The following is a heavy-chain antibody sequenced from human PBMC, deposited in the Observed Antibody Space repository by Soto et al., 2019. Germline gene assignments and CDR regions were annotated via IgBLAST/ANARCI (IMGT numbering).Heavy chain of an antibody. J-gene: IGHJ4*02. CDR1: GFTFSNYG. V-gene: IGHV3-33*01. CDR3: AREGGIAAAGGFDY. Sequence: QVQLVESGGGVVQPGRSLRLSCAASGFTFSNYGMHWVRQAPGKGLEWVAVIWHDGSNKDYADSVKGRFTISRDNSKNTLYLQMNSLRAVNTAVYYCAREGGIAAAGGFDYWGQGTLVTVSS. CDR2: IWHDGSNK. D-gene: IGHD6-13*01.